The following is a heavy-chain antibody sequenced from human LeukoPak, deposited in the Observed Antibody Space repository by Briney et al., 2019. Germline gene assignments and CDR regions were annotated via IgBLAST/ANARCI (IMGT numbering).Heavy chain of an antibody. V-gene: IGHV4-39*07. CDR3: ARFTAMVHPTNSYYYYMDV. D-gene: IGHD5-18*01. Sequence: SETLSLTCTVSGGSISSSSYYWSWIRQPPGKGLEWIGEINHSGSTNYNPSLKSRVTISVDTSKNQFSLKLSSVTAADTAVYYCARFTAMVHPTNSYYYYMDVWGKGTTVTISS. J-gene: IGHJ6*03. CDR1: GGSISSSSYY. CDR2: INHSGST.